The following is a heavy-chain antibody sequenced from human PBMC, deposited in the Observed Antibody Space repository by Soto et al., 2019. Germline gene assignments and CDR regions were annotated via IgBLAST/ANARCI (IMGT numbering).Heavy chain of an antibody. Sequence: SETLSLTCAVYGGSFSGYYWSWTRQPPGKGLEWIGEINHSGSTNYNPSLKSRVTISVDTSKNQFSLKLSSVTAADTAVYYCARFVAAAGTLGVWGQGTLVTVSS. CDR3: ARFVAAAGTLGV. CDR2: INHSGST. J-gene: IGHJ4*02. D-gene: IGHD6-13*01. V-gene: IGHV4-34*01. CDR1: GGSFSGYY.